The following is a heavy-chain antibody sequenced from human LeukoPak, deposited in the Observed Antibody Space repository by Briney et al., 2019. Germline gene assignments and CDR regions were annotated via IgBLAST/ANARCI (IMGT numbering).Heavy chain of an antibody. Sequence: SETLSLTCTVSGGSISSYYWSWIRQPQGKGLEWIGYIYYSGSTNYNPSLKSRVTISVDTSKNQFSLKLSSVTAADTAVYYCARGGGDYWRGLDPWGQGTLVTVSS. J-gene: IGHJ5*02. CDR1: GGSISSYY. D-gene: IGHD3-22*01. CDR3: ARGGGDYWRGLDP. V-gene: IGHV4-59*01. CDR2: IYYSGST.